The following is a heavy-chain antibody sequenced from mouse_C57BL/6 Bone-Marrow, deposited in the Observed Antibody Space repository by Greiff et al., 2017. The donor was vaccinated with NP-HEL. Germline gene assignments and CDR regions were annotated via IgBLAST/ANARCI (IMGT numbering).Heavy chain of an antibody. CDR2: INPSSGYT. J-gene: IGHJ3*01. CDR3: ARYGPWFAY. Sequence: QVQLQQSGAELARPGASVKMSCEASGYTFTSYTMHWVKQRPGQGLEWIGYINPSSGYTKYNQKFKDKATLTADKSSSTAYMQLSSLTSEDSAVYYCARYGPWFAYWGQGTLVTVSA. D-gene: IGHD1-1*02. CDR1: GYTFTSYT. V-gene: IGHV1-4*01.